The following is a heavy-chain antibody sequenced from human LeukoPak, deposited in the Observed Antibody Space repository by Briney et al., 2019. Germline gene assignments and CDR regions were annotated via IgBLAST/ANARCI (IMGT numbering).Heavy chain of an antibody. CDR2: INSDGSST. CDR3: ARFTITMTVVVPNFEY. V-gene: IGHV3-74*01. D-gene: IGHD3-22*01. Sequence: GGSLRLSCAASGFTFSSYWMHWVRQAPGKGLVWVSRINSDGSSTSYADSVKGRFTISRDNAKNTLYLQMNSLRAEDTAVYYCARFTITMTVVVPNFEYWGQGTLVTVSS. J-gene: IGHJ4*02. CDR1: GFTFSSYW.